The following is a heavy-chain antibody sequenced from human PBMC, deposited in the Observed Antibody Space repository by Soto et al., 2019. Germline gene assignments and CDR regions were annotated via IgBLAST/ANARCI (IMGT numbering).Heavy chain of an antibody. V-gene: IGHV1-18*04. CDR1: GYTFTSYC. Sequence: ASVKVSCKASGYTFTSYCISWVRQAPGQGLEWMGWISAYNGNTNYAHKLQGRVTMTTDTSTSTAYMELRSLRSDDTAVYYCARDHYDFWSGYWAEDYYYYGMDVWGQGTTVNVSS. J-gene: IGHJ6*02. CDR2: ISAYNGNT. D-gene: IGHD3-3*01. CDR3: ARDHYDFWSGYWAEDYYYYGMDV.